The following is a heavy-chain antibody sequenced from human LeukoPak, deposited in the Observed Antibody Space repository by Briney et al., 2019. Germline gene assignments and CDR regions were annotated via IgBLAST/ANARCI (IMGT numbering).Heavy chain of an antibody. J-gene: IGHJ4*02. V-gene: IGHV1-2*02. CDR2: INPNSGGT. CDR1: GYTFTGYY. Sequence: ASVKVSCKASGYTFTGYYMHWVRQAPGQGREWMGWINPNSGGTNYAKKFQGRVTMNRDTSISTAYMELTRLRSDDTAVYYCARPYCSSTSCYTAGSGWGQGTLVTVSS. CDR3: ARPYCSSTSCYTAGSG. D-gene: IGHD2-2*02.